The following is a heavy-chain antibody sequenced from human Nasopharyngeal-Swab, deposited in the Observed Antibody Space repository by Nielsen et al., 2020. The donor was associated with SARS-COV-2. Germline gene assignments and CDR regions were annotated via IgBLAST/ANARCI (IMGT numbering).Heavy chain of an antibody. J-gene: IGHJ6*03. Sequence: SCEASGFTFESYGMTWVRQAPGKGLEWVSTISGSGDNTHYADSVRGRFTISRDNSQRTVFLQMTSLRAEDTALYYCAKDPSAAMDVWGKGTTVIVSS. CDR2: ISGSGDNT. D-gene: IGHD6-13*01. CDR3: AKDPSAAMDV. V-gene: IGHV3-23*01. CDR1: GFTFESYG.